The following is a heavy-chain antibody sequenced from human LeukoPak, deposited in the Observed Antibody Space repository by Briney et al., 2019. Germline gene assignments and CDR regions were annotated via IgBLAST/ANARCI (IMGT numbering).Heavy chain of an antibody. CDR3: AKDYLGSSYAFDV. CDR1: GFTFSSFA. CDR2: ITGSGSGA. D-gene: IGHD6-13*01. J-gene: IGHJ3*01. Sequence: GGSLRLSCAASGFTFSSFAINWVRQAPGKGLEWVSVITGSGSGADYADSVKGRFTISRDNSQNTVHLQMNSLRAEDTAVYYCAKDYLGSSYAFDVWGQGTMVTVSS. V-gene: IGHV3-23*01.